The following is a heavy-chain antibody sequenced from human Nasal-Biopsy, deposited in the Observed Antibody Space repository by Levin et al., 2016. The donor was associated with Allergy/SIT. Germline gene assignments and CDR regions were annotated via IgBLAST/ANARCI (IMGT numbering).Heavy chain of an antibody. CDR3: AKCGSGRSISCYWLDY. D-gene: IGHD2-2*01. CDR1: GFTFSSYA. Sequence: GGSLRLSCAASGFTFSSYAMSWVRQAPGKGLEWVSTLSATGGNTYYTDSVKGRFTISRDNSKNTLDLQVNSLRAEDTAVYYCAKCGSGRSISCYWLDYWGQGTLVTVSS. V-gene: IGHV3-23*01. J-gene: IGHJ4*02. CDR2: LSATGGNT.